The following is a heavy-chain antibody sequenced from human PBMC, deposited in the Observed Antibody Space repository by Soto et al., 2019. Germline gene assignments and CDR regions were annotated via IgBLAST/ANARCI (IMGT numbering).Heavy chain of an antibody. CDR3: ARLKQDYAVA. J-gene: IGHJ5*02. V-gene: IGHV1-8*01. D-gene: IGHD3-16*01. Sequence: QVQLVQSGAEVKKPGASVKVSCKASGYTFTSYDINWVRLATGQGLEWMGWMNPNSGNTAYAQKFQGRVTMTRNTSRSTAYMQRSSLTSEDTAVYYWARLKQDYAVAWGQGTLVTVSS. CDR1: GYTFTSYD. CDR2: MNPNSGNT.